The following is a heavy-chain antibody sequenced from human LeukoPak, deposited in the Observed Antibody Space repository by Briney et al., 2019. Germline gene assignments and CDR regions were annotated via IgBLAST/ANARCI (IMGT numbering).Heavy chain of an antibody. CDR2: IYYSGST. J-gene: IGHJ5*02. D-gene: IGHD2-2*02. V-gene: IGHV4-31*03. Sequence: SETLSLTCTVSGGSISSGGYYWSWIRQHPGKGLEWIVYIYYSGSTYSNPSLKSRVTISVDTYKNQFSLNLSSVTAADTAVYYCARYCSSTNCYRGGFDPWGQGTLVTASS. CDR3: ARYCSSTNCYRGGFDP. CDR1: GGSISSGGYY.